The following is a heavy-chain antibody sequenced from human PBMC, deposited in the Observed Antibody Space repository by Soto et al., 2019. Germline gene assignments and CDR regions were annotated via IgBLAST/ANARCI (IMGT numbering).Heavy chain of an antibody. Sequence: GGSLRLSCAASGFTFRIYTMHWVRQAPGKGLEWVSVISYDGDSIFYTDSVKGRFTISRDNSKNTLYLQMNSLRAEDTAIYYCAAAREWLADPFDYWGQGTLVTVSS. CDR2: ISYDGDSI. D-gene: IGHD6-19*01. V-gene: IGHV3-30-3*01. CDR3: AAAREWLADPFDY. CDR1: GFTFRIYT. J-gene: IGHJ4*02.